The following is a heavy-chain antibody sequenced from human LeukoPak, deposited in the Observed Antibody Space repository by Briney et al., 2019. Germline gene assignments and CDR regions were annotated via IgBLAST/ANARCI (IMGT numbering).Heavy chain of an antibody. D-gene: IGHD3-22*01. V-gene: IGHV3-9*01. CDR2: ISWNSGSI. CDR1: GFTFDDYV. J-gene: IGHJ3*02. Sequence: GGSLRLSCAASGFTFDDYVMHWVRQAPGKGPEWVSGISWNSGSIGYADSVKGRFTISRDNAKNSLYLQMNSLRAEDTALYYCAKVDSSGYYTLGAFDIWGQGTMVTVSS. CDR3: AKVDSSGYYTLGAFDI.